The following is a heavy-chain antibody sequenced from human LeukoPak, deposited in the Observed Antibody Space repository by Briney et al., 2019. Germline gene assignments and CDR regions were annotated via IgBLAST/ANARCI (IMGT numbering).Heavy chain of an antibody. V-gene: IGHV1-18*01. Sequence: ASVKVSCKASGYTFTSYGISWVRQAPGQGLEWMGWISAYNGNTSYAQKLQGRVTMTTDTSTSTAYMELRSLRSDDTAVYYCARAEGIAARLLSTDYWGQGTLVTVSS. J-gene: IGHJ4*02. CDR3: ARAEGIAARLLSTDY. CDR1: GYTFTSYG. D-gene: IGHD6-6*01. CDR2: ISAYNGNT.